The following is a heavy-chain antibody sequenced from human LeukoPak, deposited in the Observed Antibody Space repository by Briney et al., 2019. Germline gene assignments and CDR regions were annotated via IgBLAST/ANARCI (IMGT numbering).Heavy chain of an antibody. J-gene: IGHJ6*03. CDR3: ARLSPWEFTYYYYYMDV. CDR1: GGSISSNNYY. D-gene: IGHD3-10*01. CDR2: IYYSGST. V-gene: IGHV4-39*01. Sequence: SETLSLTCTVSGGSISSNNYYWGWIGQPPGEGLEWIGSIYYSGSTYYNPSIKSRVTISVDTSRNQFSLKLSSVTAADTAVYFCARLSPWEFTYYYYYMDVWGKGTTVTVSS.